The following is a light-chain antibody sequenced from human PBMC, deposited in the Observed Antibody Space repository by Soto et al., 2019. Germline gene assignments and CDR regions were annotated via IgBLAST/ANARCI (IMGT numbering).Light chain of an antibody. J-gene: IGKJ1*01. Sequence: EIVLTQSPGTLSLSPGERATLSCRASQGVTSSYLAWYQHKPGQAPRLLIYGASSRATGIPDRFSGSGSGTDFTLTISRLEPEDFAVYYCQQYGSSGTFGQGTKVDNK. V-gene: IGKV3-20*01. CDR3: QQYGSSGT. CDR2: GAS. CDR1: QGVTSSY.